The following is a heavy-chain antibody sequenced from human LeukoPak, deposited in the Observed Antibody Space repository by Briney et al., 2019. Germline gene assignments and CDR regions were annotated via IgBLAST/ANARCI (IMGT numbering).Heavy chain of an antibody. D-gene: IGHD2/OR15-2a*01. CDR2: TYYRSKWYN. V-gene: IGHV6-1*01. CDR3: ARHLNVRNSPTNWFDP. J-gene: IGHJ5*02. Sequence: SQTLSLTCAISGDSVSSNSAAWNWIRQSPSRGLEWLGRTYYRSKWYNDYAVSVKSRITINPDTSKNQFSLQLNSVTPEDTAVYYCARHLNVRNSPTNWFDPWGQGTLVTVSS. CDR1: GDSVSSNSAA.